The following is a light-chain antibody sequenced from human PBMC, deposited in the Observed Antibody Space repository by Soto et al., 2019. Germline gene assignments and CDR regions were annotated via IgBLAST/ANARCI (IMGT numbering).Light chain of an antibody. CDR1: QSVSSH. J-gene: IGKJ5*01. CDR3: QQRSDRLPIT. V-gene: IGKV3-11*01. Sequence: EIVFTQSPATLSLSTGERGTLSCRASQSVSSHLAWYQQKPGQAPRLLIYDASKRPTGIPARFSGSGSGTDFTLTISSLEPEDFAVYYCQQRSDRLPITFGQGTRLEIK. CDR2: DAS.